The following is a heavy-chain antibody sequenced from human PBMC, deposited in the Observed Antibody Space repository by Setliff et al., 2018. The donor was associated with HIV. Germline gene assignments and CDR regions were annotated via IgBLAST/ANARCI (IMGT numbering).Heavy chain of an antibody. J-gene: IGHJ5*02. CDR3: ARHSGSGYYLIDP. CDR2: VYYDGTT. CDR1: GAFTTSSLYS. D-gene: IGHD3-22*01. Sequence: PSETLSLTCSVSGAFTTSSLYSWGWFRQSPGKGLEWIGNVYYDGTTYCNPSLKSRVTLSVDTSKNQFSLRLSSVTAADTAVYYCARHSGSGYYLIDPWGQGTLVTVSS. V-gene: IGHV4-39*01.